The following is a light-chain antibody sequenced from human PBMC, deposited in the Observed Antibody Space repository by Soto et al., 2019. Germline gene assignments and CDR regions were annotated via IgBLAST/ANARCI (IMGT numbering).Light chain of an antibody. CDR2: KVS. CDR3: MQATQSSWT. Sequence: DIVMTHAPLSSPVTLGQAASISCRSSQSLVHNDGNTYLSWFQQRPVQPPRLLIYKVSDRFSGVPDRFSGSGAGTDFTLTISRVEAEDVGVYYCMQATQSSWTFGQGTKVDI. V-gene: IGKV2-24*01. J-gene: IGKJ1*01. CDR1: QSLVHNDGNTY.